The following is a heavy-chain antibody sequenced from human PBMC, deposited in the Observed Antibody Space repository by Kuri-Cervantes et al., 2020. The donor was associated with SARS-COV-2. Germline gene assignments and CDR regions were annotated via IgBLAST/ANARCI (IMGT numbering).Heavy chain of an antibody. CDR2: VYHTGGA. D-gene: IGHD1-1*01. CDR1: GGSISSGGYS. V-gene: IGHV4-30-2*01. Sequence: SQTLSLTCAVSGGSISSGGYSWSWIRQPPGKGLEWIGNVYHTGGAYYNPSLKSRVAISVDRSKSQLSLNLSSVTAADTAVYYCARTHDTNNWIDPWGQGTLVTVSS. J-gene: IGHJ5*02. CDR3: ARTHDTNNWIDP.